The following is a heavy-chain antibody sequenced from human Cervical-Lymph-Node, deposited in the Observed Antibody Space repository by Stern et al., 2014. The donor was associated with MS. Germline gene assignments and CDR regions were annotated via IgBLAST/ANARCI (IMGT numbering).Heavy chain of an antibody. V-gene: IGHV3-23*01. Sequence: EVQLLESGGGLVQPGGSLRLSCAASGFTFSSYAMSWVRQAPGKGLEWVSAISGSGGSTYYADYVKGRFTISRDNSKNTLYLKMNSLRAEDTAVYYCAKDRRWLVHLDYWGQGTLVTVSS. D-gene: IGHD6-19*01. CDR2: ISGSGGST. CDR3: AKDRRWLVHLDY. J-gene: IGHJ4*02. CDR1: GFTFSSYA.